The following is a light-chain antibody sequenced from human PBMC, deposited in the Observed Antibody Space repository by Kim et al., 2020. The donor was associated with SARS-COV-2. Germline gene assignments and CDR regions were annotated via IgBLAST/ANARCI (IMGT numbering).Light chain of an antibody. CDR3: QQYDNLPYT. J-gene: IGKJ2*01. Sequence: SASVGDRVTIACQANHHYSNSLSWYQQKPGKAPKLLIYDASSLETGVPSRFSGSGSGTDFTFTISSLQPEDIATYYCQQYDNLPYTFGQGTKLEI. CDR1: HHYSNS. V-gene: IGKV1-33*01. CDR2: DAS.